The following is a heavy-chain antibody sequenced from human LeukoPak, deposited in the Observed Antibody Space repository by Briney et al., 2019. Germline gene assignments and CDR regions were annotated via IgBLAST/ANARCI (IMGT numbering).Heavy chain of an antibody. CDR1: GFTFSSYA. CDR3: AGGRDGYKNDY. CDR2: IYSGGST. J-gene: IGHJ4*02. D-gene: IGHD5-24*01. Sequence: GGSLRLSCAASGFTFSSYAMSWVRQAPGKGLEWVSVIYSGGSTYYADSVKGRFTISRDNSKNTLYLQMNSLRAEDTAVYYCAGGRDGYKNDYWGQGTLVTVSS. V-gene: IGHV3-53*01.